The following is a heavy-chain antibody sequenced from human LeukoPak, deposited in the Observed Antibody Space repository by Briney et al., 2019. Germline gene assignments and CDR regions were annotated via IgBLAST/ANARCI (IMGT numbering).Heavy chain of an antibody. D-gene: IGHD6-19*01. CDR2: ISGSGDTT. J-gene: IGHJ4*02. CDR1: GFTFSSYA. Sequence: GGSLRLSCAVSGFTFSSYAMSWVRQAPGKGLEWVSIISGSGDTTYYADSVKGRFTISRDISKNTLFLQMNSLTAEDTAVYYCAKCRVDARGWYYFDYWGQGTLVTVSS. CDR3: AKCRVDARGWYYFDY. V-gene: IGHV3-23*01.